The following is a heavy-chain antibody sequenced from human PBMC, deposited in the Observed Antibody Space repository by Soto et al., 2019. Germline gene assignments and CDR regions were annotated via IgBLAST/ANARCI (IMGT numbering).Heavy chain of an antibody. J-gene: IGHJ4*02. CDR2: IWYDGSNK. CDR3: ARSFSYYDSSGYRLTDY. D-gene: IGHD3-22*01. CDR1: GFTLSSYG. Sequence: GVLRLSCAASGFTLSSYGMHWVRQAPGKGLEWVAVIWYDGSNKYYADSVKGRFTISRDNSKNTLYLQMNSLRAEDTAVYYCARSFSYYDSSGYRLTDYWGQGTLVTVSS. V-gene: IGHV3-33*01.